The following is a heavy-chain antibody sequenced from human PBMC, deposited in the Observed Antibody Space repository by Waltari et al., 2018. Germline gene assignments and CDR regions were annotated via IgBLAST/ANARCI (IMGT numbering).Heavy chain of an antibody. J-gene: IGHJ4*02. CDR2: IYSGGST. CDR3: AKGDTAMAY. V-gene: IGHV3-23*03. D-gene: IGHD5-18*01. Sequence: EVQLLESGGGLLQPGGSLRLSCAGAGFTFSSYAMSWVRQAPGKGLEWVSVIYSGGSTYYADSVKGRFTISRDNSKNTLYLQMNSLRAEDTAVYYCAKGDTAMAYWGQGTLVTVSS. CDR1: GFTFSSYA.